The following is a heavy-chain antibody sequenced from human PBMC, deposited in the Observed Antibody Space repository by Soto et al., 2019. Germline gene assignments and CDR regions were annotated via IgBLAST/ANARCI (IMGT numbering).Heavy chain of an antibody. J-gene: IGHJ4*02. CDR1: GGSISSYY. Sequence: SETLSLTCIVSGGSISSYYWSWIRQPPGKGLEWIGYIYYSGSTNYNPSLKSRVTISVDTSKNQFSLKLSSVTAADTAVYYCARLWFGEPVDYWGQGTLVTVSS. CDR2: IYYSGST. D-gene: IGHD3-10*01. CDR3: ARLWFGEPVDY. V-gene: IGHV4-59*08.